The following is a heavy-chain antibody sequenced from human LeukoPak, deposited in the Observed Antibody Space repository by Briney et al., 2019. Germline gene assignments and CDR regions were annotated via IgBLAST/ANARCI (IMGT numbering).Heavy chain of an antibody. CDR1: GYTFTSYY. CDR3: AKDIHPGLDSGASCCFDY. J-gene: IGHJ4*02. V-gene: IGHV1-46*01. CDR2: INPSGGST. Sequence: GASVKVSCKASGYTFTSYYMHWVRQAPGQGLEWMGIINPSGGSTSYAQKFQGRVTMTRDMSTSTVYMELSSLRSDDTAVYYCAKDIHPGLDSGASCCFDYWGQGTPVTVSS. D-gene: IGHD3-22*01.